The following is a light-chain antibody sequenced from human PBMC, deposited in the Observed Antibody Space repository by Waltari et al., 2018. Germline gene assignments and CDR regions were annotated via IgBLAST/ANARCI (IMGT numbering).Light chain of an antibody. CDR1: QSVGKY. CDR3: QKYVSLPAT. Sequence: EIVLTQSPGILSLSPGERATLSCRASQSVGKYLAWYQQKPGQAPRPLIYDASSRASGIPDSFSGSGSGTDFSLTISRLEPEDFAVYYCQKYVSLPATFGQGTRVEVK. J-gene: IGKJ1*01. V-gene: IGKV3-20*01. CDR2: DAS.